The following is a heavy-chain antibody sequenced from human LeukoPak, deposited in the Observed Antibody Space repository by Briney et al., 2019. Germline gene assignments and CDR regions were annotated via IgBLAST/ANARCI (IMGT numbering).Heavy chain of an antibody. Sequence: GGALRLSCAASGFPFSGYWMDWVRQAPGKGVEWVANTKQDGSEEYYANSVKVQFTISRDNAKTAPYLQMNSLSDEDTAVYYCSRSLEYWGQGALVTVSS. J-gene: IGHJ4*02. CDR1: GFPFSGYW. CDR2: TKQDGSEE. CDR3: SRSLEY. V-gene: IGHV3-7*01.